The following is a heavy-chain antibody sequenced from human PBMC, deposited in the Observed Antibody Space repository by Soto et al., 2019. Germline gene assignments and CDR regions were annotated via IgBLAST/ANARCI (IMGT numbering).Heavy chain of an antibody. CDR1: GFSLSTSGVG. D-gene: IGHD6-6*01. V-gene: IGHV2-5*02. J-gene: IGHJ4*02. Sequence: QITLKESGPPLVKPTQTLTLTCTFSGFSLSTSGVGVGWIRQPPGKALEWLALIYWDDDKRYSPSLKSRLTTTKETSKNQVVLTMANMDPVDTATYYCAHSWRYRGNLVPFDDWGQGTLVTVSS. CDR2: IYWDDDK. CDR3: AHSWRYRGNLVPFDD.